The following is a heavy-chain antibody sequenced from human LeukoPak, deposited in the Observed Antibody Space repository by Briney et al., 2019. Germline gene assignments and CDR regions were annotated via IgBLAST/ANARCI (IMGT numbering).Heavy chain of an antibody. CDR3: ARVGDWNDLVY. CDR1: GGSISPYY. J-gene: IGHJ4*02. Sequence: KPSETLSLTCTVSGGSISPYYWSWIRQTPGKGLEWIGYILYSGTTTNYNPSLKSRVTISVDTSKSQFSLKLSSVTAADTAVYYCARVGDWNDLVYWGQGTLVTVSS. V-gene: IGHV4-59*01. CDR2: ILYSGTTT. D-gene: IGHD1-1*01.